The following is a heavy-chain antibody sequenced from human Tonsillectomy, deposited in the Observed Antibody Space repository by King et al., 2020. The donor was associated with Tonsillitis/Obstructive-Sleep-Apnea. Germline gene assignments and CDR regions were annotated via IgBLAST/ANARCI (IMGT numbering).Heavy chain of an antibody. CDR2: INHSGST. CDR1: GGSFSGYY. D-gene: IGHD3-10*01. CDR3: ASSPDSDGLGSLDY. J-gene: IGHJ4*02. Sequence: VQLQQWGAGLLKPSETLSLTCAVYGGSFSGYYWSWIRQPPGKGLEWIGEINHSGSTNYNPSLKSRVTILVDTSMNQLSLKLSSVTAADTAVYYCASSPDSDGLGSLDYWGQGTLVTVSS. V-gene: IGHV4-34*01.